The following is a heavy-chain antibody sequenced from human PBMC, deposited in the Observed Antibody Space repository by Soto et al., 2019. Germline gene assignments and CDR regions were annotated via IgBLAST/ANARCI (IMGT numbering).Heavy chain of an antibody. Sequence: GGSLRLSCAASGFTFSSYGMHWVRQAPGKGLEWVAVIWYDGSNKYYADSVKGRFTISRDNSKNTLYLQMNSLRAEDTAVYYCARDWELLAFDIWGQGTMVTVPS. J-gene: IGHJ3*02. D-gene: IGHD1-26*01. CDR1: GFTFSSYG. CDR2: IWYDGSNK. V-gene: IGHV3-33*01. CDR3: ARDWELLAFDI.